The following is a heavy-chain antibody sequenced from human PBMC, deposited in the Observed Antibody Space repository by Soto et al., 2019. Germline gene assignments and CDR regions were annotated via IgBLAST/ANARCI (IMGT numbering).Heavy chain of an antibody. Sequence: EVQLLESGGGLVQPGGSLRLSCAASGFTFSSYAMSWVRQAPGKGLEWVSAISGSGGSTYYADSVKGRFTISRDNSKNTLYLQMNSLRAEDTAVYYCAKDNPEPSIAVAGTFFDYWGQGTLVTVSS. CDR2: ISGSGGST. J-gene: IGHJ4*02. CDR3: AKDNPEPSIAVAGTFFDY. CDR1: GFTFSSYA. V-gene: IGHV3-23*01. D-gene: IGHD6-19*01.